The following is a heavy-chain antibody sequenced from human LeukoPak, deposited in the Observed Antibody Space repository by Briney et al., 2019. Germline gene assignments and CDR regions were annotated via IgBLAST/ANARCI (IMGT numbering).Heavy chain of an antibody. CDR1: GGSLSGYY. Sequence: SETLSLTCTVSGGSLSGYYWSWIRQPPGKGLEWIGHIHYNGNTNYNPSLKSGVTISVDTSKNQFSLKLSSVTAADTAVYYCARGYSSGWYRGWFDPWGQGTLVTVSS. V-gene: IGHV4-59*01. J-gene: IGHJ5*02. CDR2: IHYNGNT. CDR3: ARGYSSGWYRGWFDP. D-gene: IGHD6-19*01.